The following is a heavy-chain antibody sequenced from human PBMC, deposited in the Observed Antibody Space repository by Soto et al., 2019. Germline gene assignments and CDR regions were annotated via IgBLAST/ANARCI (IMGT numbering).Heavy chain of an antibody. J-gene: IGHJ4*02. CDR3: AKDLGLSHDSSGAFDY. V-gene: IGHV3-30*18. D-gene: IGHD3-22*01. Sequence: QVQLVESGGGVVQPGRSLRLSCAASGFTFSSYGMHWVRQAPGKGLEWVAVIPYDGSNKYYADSVKGRFTISRDNSKNTLYLQMNSLRAEDTAVYYCAKDLGLSHDSSGAFDYWGQGTLVTVSS. CDR2: IPYDGSNK. CDR1: GFTFSSYG.